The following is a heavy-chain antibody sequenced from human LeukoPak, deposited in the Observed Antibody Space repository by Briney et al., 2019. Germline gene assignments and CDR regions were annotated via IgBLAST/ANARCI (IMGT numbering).Heavy chain of an antibody. Sequence: ASVTVSCKASGYTFTGYYIHWVRQAPGQGLEWMGWINPNGGGTNYAQKFQGRVTMTRDTSIGTAYMELNRLTFDDTALYYCAGGITGGDFWGQGTLVTVSS. CDR1: GYTFTGYY. D-gene: IGHD1-14*01. CDR2: INPNGGGT. CDR3: AGGITGGDF. V-gene: IGHV1-2*02. J-gene: IGHJ4*02.